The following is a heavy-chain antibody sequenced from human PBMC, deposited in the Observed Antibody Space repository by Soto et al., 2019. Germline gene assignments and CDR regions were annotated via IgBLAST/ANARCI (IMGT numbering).Heavy chain of an antibody. CDR3: ASLYSGSYTTDY. V-gene: IGHV1-58*01. CDR2: IVVGSGNT. D-gene: IGHD1-26*01. J-gene: IGHJ4*02. Sequence: SVKVSCKASGFTFTSSAVQWVRQARGQRLEWIGWIVVGSGNTNYAQKFQERVTITRDMSTSTAYMELSSLRSEDTAVYYCASLYSGSYTTDYWGQGTLVTVSS. CDR1: GFTFTSSA.